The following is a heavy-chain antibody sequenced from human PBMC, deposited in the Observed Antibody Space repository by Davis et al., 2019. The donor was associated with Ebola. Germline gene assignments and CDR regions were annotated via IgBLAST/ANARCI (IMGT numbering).Heavy chain of an antibody. J-gene: IGHJ5*02. D-gene: IGHD1-20*01. Sequence: GESLKISCAASGFTFSSYSMNWVRQAPGKGLEWVSFISSSSSYIYYADSVKGRFTISRDNAKNSLYLQMNSLRAEDTAVYYCARDQGITGTPNWFDPWGQGTLVTVSS. V-gene: IGHV3-21*01. CDR1: GFTFSSYS. CDR2: ISSSSSYI. CDR3: ARDQGITGTPNWFDP.